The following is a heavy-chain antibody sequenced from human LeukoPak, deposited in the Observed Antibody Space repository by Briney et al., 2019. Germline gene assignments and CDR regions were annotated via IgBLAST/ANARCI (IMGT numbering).Heavy chain of an antibody. J-gene: IGHJ3*02. D-gene: IGHD3-10*01. CDR1: GFTFSDYY. CDR3: ARGGGITMVRGVSDAFDI. CDR2: ISSSSSYT. V-gene: IGHV3-11*06. Sequence: GGYLRLSCAASGFTFSDYYMSWIRQAPGKGLEWVSYISSSSSYTNYADSVKGRFTISRDNAKNSLYLQMNSLRAEDTAVYYCARGGGITMVRGVSDAFDIWGQGTMVTVSS.